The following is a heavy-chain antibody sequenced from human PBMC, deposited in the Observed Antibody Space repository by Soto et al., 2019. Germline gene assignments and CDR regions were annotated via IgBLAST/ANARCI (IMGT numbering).Heavy chain of an antibody. V-gene: IGHV4-34*01. CDR1: GGSFSGYY. J-gene: IGHJ4*02. D-gene: IGHD3-22*01. CDR2: INHSGST. Sequence: QVQLQQWGAGLLKPSETLSLTCAVYGGSFSGYYWSWIRQPPGKGLEWIGEINHSGSTNYNPSLKSRVTISVDTSKNQFSLKLSSVTAADTAVYYCARKADSSVYYHEYFDYWGQGTLVTVSS. CDR3: ARKADSSVYYHEYFDY.